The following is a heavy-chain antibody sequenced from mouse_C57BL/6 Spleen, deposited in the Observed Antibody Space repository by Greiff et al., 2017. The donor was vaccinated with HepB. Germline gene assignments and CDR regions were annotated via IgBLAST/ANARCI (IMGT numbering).Heavy chain of an antibody. J-gene: IGHJ3*01. Sequence: EVKLVESGEGLVKPGGSLKLSCAASGFTFSSYAMSWVRQTPEKRLEWVAYISSGGDYIYYADTVKGRFTISRDNARNTLYLQMSSLKSEDTAMYYCTRDRRGPDYGWLAYGGQGTLVTVSA. V-gene: IGHV5-9-1*02. D-gene: IGHD2-4*01. CDR1: GFTFSSYA. CDR3: TRDRRGPDYGWLAY. CDR2: ISSGGDYI.